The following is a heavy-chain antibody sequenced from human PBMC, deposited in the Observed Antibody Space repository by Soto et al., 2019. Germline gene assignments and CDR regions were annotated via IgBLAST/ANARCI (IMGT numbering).Heavy chain of an antibody. D-gene: IGHD3-9*01. J-gene: IGHJ5*02. CDR2: TYYRSKWYN. Sequence: SQTLSLTCAISGDSVSSNSAAWNWIRRSPSRGLEWLGRTYYRSKWYNDYAVSVKSRITINPDTSKNQFSLQLNSVTPEDTAVYYCARGTTSYYDILTGYYPPNWFDPWGQGTLVTVSS. CDR1: GDSVSSNSAA. CDR3: ARGTTSYYDILTGYYPPNWFDP. V-gene: IGHV6-1*01.